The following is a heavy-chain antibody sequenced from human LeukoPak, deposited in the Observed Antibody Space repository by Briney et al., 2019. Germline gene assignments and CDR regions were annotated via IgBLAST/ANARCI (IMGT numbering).Heavy chain of an antibody. CDR1: GGPFSGYY. V-gene: IGHV4-34*01. CDR2: INHCGST. J-gene: IGHJ6*03. Sequence: SETLSLTRAVYGGPFSGYYWRWIHQPPRKELDWMGEINHCGSTNYIQSLKSRVTNSVDTSKNQFSLKLSSVPAADTAVSYCARGLDTYYDYVWGSRGYYYYYMDVWGKGTTVTVSS. D-gene: IGHD3-16*01. CDR3: ARGLDTYYDYVWGSRGYYYYYMDV.